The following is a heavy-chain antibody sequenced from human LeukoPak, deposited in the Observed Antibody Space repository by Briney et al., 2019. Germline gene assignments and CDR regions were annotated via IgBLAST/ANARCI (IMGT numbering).Heavy chain of an antibody. CDR1: GYSFTSYW. V-gene: IGHV5-51*01. J-gene: IGHJ3*02. Sequence: GESLKISCKGSGYSFTSYWIGWVRQMPGKGLEWMGIIYPGDSDTRYSPSFQGQVTISADKSISTAYLQWSSLKASDTAMYYCARTAFWSGYYTDAFDIWGQGTMVTVSS. CDR3: ARTAFWSGYYTDAFDI. CDR2: IYPGDSDT. D-gene: IGHD3-3*01.